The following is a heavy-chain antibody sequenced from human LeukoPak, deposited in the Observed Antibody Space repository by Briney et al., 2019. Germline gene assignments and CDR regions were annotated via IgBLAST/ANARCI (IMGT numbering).Heavy chain of an antibody. CDR3: AKDRYSSGWYSDFDY. J-gene: IGHJ4*02. D-gene: IGHD6-19*01. Sequence: GGSLRLSCAASGCTFSNYAMHWVRQAPGKGLEWVAVISDDGSNKYYGDSVKGRFTISRDNSKNTVYLQMNSLRAEDTAVYYCAKDRYSSGWYSDFDYWGQGTLVTVSS. V-gene: IGHV3-30*18. CDR2: ISDDGSNK. CDR1: GCTFSNYA.